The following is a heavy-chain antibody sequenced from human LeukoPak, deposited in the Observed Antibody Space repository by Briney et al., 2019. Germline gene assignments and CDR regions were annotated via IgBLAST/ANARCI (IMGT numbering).Heavy chain of an antibody. CDR2: ISYDGGKK. CDR3: AKGRQQWWTFHALDI. J-gene: IGHJ3*02. D-gene: IGHD5-18*01. V-gene: IGHV3-30*18. CDR1: GFTFSNYC. Sequence: GRSPSLACAASGFTFSNYCMHWGRQAPGKGLEWVALISYDGGKKYYADSVKGRFTISRDNSKNTLYLQMNSLIPDDTAVYYCAKGRQQWWTFHALDIWGQGTMVTVSS.